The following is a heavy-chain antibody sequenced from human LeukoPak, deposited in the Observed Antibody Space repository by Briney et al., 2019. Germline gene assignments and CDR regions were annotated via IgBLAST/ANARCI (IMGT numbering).Heavy chain of an antibody. J-gene: IGHJ4*02. CDR3: ARGRLGGYFDY. D-gene: IGHD3-10*01. CDR2: IYSGGST. CDR1: GFTVSSNY. V-gene: IGHV3-53*01. Sequence: GGSLRLSCTASGFTVSSNYMSWVRQAPGKGLEWVSVIYSGGSTYYADSVKGRFTISRDNSKNTLYLQMNRLRAEDTAVYYCARGRLGGYFDYWGQGTLVTVSS.